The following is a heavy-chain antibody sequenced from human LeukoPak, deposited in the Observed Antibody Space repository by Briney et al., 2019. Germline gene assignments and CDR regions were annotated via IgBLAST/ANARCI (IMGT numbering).Heavy chain of an antibody. Sequence: GGSLRLSCAASGFTFDHYGMSWVRHVPGKGLEWVSGINWNGGRTGYADSVKGRFTISRDNAKNSLYLQMNSLRAEDTAVYYCARDGLLWFGMGYFDYWGQGTLVTVSS. CDR3: ARDGLLWFGMGYFDY. CDR2: INWNGGRT. J-gene: IGHJ4*02. D-gene: IGHD3-10*01. V-gene: IGHV3-20*04. CDR1: GFTFDHYG.